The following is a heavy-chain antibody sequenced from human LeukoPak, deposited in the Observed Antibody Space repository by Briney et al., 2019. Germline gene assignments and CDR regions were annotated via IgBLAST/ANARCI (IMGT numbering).Heavy chain of an antibody. J-gene: IGHJ4*02. V-gene: IGHV1-69*05. D-gene: IGHD2-15*01. CDR1: GGIFTSYA. CDR3: ARDAYSYYFDF. CDR2: VIPMFHTV. Sequence: SVKVSCKASGGIFTSYAFSWVRQAPGQGLEWMGRVIPMFHTVNYAQQFQGRVTITTDDSTSTAHMELSSLTSEDTAVYFCARDAYSYYFDFWGRGTLVTVSS.